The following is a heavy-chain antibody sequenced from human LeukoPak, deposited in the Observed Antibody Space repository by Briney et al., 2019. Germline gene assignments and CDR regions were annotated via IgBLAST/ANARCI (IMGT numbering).Heavy chain of an antibody. CDR2: ISGSEGRR. Sequence: GGSLRLFCAASGFTFSCYAMKWVRQAPGKGLDGVASISGSEGRRYSADSVKGRFTISSDNSKDPLYLQMNSLRAEGSAVHFCASQLELGYWGQGTLVTVSS. J-gene: IGHJ4*02. CDR1: GFTFSCYA. D-gene: IGHD1-7*01. V-gene: IGHV3-23*01. CDR3: ASQLELGY.